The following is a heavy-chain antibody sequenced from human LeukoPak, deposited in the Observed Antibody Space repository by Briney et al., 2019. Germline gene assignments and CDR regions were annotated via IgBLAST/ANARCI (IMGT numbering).Heavy chain of an antibody. D-gene: IGHD2-2*01. CDR1: GFTFSSYA. CDR3: ARDIVVVNY. V-gene: IGHV3-23*01. CDR2: ISGSGGST. Sequence: GASLRLSCAASGFTFSSYAMSWVRQAPGKGLEWVSAISGSGGSTYYADSVKGRFTISRDYSKNTLYLQMNSLRAEDTAVYYCARDIVVVNYWGQGTLVTVSS. J-gene: IGHJ4*02.